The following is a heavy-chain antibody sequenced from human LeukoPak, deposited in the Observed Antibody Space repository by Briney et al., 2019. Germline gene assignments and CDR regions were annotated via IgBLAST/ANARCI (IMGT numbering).Heavy chain of an antibody. V-gene: IGHV4-59*08. Sequence: SETLSLTCTVSGGSISSYYWSWLRQPPGKGLEWIGYIYYSGSTNYNPSLKSRVTISVDTSKNQFSLKLSSVTAADTAVYYWARGNRGVLRYFDWLPDFDYWGQGTLVTVSS. J-gene: IGHJ4*02. CDR3: ARGNRGVLRYFDWLPDFDY. CDR1: GGSISSYY. D-gene: IGHD3-9*01. CDR2: IYYSGST.